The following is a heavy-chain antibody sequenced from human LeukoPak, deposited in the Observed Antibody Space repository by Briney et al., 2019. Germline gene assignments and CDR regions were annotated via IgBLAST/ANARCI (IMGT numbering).Heavy chain of an antibody. CDR3: AREGKYYYDSSGYYYLDY. J-gene: IGHJ4*02. D-gene: IGHD3-22*01. Sequence: QTLSLTCAISGDSVSSNSAAWNWIRQSPSRGLEWLGRAYYRSKWYNDYAVSVKSRITINPDTSKNQFSLQLNSVTPEDTAVYYCAREGKYYYDSSGYYYLDYWGQGTLVTVSS. CDR2: AYYRSKWYN. V-gene: IGHV6-1*01. CDR1: GDSVSSNSAA.